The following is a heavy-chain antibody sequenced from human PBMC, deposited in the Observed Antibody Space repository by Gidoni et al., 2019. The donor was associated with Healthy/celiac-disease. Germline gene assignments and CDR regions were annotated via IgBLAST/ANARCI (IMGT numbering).Heavy chain of an antibody. J-gene: IGHJ4*02. V-gene: IGHV3-15*01. CDR3: TTGIAARRLFDY. Sequence: EVQLVESGGGLVKPGGSLRLSCAASGFTFSNAWMRWVRQAPGKGLEWVGRIKSKTDGGTTDYAAPVKGRFTISRDDSKNTLYLQMNSLKTEDTAVYYCTTGIAARRLFDYWGQGTLVTVSS. CDR2: IKSKTDGGTT. D-gene: IGHD6-6*01. CDR1: GFTFSNAW.